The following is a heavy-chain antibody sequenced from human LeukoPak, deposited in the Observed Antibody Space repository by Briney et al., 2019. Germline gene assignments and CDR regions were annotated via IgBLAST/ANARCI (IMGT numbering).Heavy chain of an antibody. D-gene: IGHD5-18*01. CDR3: SKENVNTAMSGEGFDF. J-gene: IGHJ4*02. CDR2: IRYDGGNK. V-gene: IGHV3-30*02. Sequence: GGSLTLTCAASGCTFSSYAMNWVRQPPGKGLEWVAFIRYDGGNKYYADTVKGRFTISRDNSKNTLYLQMNSLRAEGTAVYYCSKENVNTAMSGEGFDFWGQGTLVTVSS. CDR1: GCTFSSYA.